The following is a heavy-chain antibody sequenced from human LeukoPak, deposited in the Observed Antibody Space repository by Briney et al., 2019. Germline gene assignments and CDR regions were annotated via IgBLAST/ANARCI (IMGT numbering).Heavy chain of an antibody. V-gene: IGHV3-48*03. CDR1: GFTFSTYA. D-gene: IGHD5-24*01. Sequence: GGSLRLSCAASGFTFSTYAMHWVRQAPGKGLEWVSYISSSGSTIYYADSVKGRFTISRDNAKNSLYLQMNSLRAEDTAVYYCARQVNQRWLQSYYFDYWGQGTLVTVSS. J-gene: IGHJ4*02. CDR3: ARQVNQRWLQSYYFDY. CDR2: ISSSGSTI.